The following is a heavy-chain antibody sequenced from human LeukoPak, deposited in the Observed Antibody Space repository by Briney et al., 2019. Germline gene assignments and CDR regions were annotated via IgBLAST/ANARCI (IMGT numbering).Heavy chain of an antibody. CDR2: IYHSGST. CDR1: GGSISSGTYY. Sequence: PSETLSLTCTVSGGSISSGTYYWSWIRQPPGKGLEWIGYIYHSGSTDYNPSLKSRVTISVDTSKNQFSLKLSSVTAADTAVYYCARGLTGSRRYFDSWGQGTLVTVSS. D-gene: IGHD3-10*01. CDR3: ARGLTGSRRYFDS. V-gene: IGHV4-30-2*01. J-gene: IGHJ4*02.